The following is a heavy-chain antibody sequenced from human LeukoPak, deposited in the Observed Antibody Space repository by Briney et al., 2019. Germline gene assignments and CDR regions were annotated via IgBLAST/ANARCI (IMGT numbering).Heavy chain of an antibody. D-gene: IGHD5-18*01. CDR1: GGTFSSYA. J-gene: IGHJ5*02. CDR3: ARNVDTAMVTANWFDP. V-gene: IGHV1-69*05. Sequence: ASVKVSCKASGGTFSSYAISWVRQAPGQGLEWMGGIIPIFGTANHAQKFQGRVTITTDESTSTAYMELSSLRSEDTAVYYCARNVDTAMVTANWFDPWGQGTLGTVSS. CDR2: IIPIFGTA.